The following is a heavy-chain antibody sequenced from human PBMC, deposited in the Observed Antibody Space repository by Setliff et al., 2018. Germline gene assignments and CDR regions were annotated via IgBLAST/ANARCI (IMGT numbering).Heavy chain of an antibody. CDR3: ATFELLAGVGTAMTQFDY. CDR2: FDPEDGET. Sequence: ASVKVSCKVSGYTLTELSMHWVRQAPGKGLEWMGGFDPEDGETIYAQKFQGRVTMTEDTSTDTAYMELSSLRSEDTAVYYCATFELLAGVGTAMTQFDYWGQGTQVTVSS. CDR1: GYTLTELS. D-gene: IGHD2-21*02. V-gene: IGHV1-24*01. J-gene: IGHJ4*02.